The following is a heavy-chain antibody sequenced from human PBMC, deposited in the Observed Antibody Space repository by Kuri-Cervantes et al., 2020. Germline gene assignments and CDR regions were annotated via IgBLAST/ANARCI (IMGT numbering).Heavy chain of an antibody. CDR1: GFTFSIYA. J-gene: IGHJ4*02. CDR2: NSYDGSNK. Sequence: GGSLRLSCAPSGFTFSIYAMHWAPPAPGKGLEWVAVNSYDGSNKYYADSVKGRFTICRDNSKNTLYLQMSSLRAEDTAVYYCAKDAPTDVAIRYFDWSMAYWGQGTLVTVSS. D-gene: IGHD3-9*01. V-gene: IGHV3-30-3*01. CDR3: AKDAPTDVAIRYFDWSMAY.